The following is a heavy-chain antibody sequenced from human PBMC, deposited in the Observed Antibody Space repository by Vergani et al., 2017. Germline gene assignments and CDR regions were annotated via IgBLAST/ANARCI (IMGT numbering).Heavy chain of an antibody. D-gene: IGHD1-1*01. V-gene: IGHV3-72*01. Sequence: EVQVVASGGGLVQPGGSLRLSCAASGVIFSDHYMAWVRQAPGKGLEWVGRIRNKANDYTTQYAASVKGRFTISRDDSKSYLYLQMNSLQTEDTALYYCVRVKGSNWNDHLYDIWGQGTVVTVSS. CDR1: GVIFSDHY. CDR2: IRNKANDYTT. J-gene: IGHJ3*02. CDR3: VRVKGSNWNDHLYDI.